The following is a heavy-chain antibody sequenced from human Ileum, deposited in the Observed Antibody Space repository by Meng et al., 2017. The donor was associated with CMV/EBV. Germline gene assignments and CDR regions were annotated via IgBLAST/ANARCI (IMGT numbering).Heavy chain of an antibody. D-gene: IGHD3-22*01. CDR2: IYSNGNT. J-gene: IGHJ4*02. Sequence: FSVSTNYMSWVRQAPGKGLEWVSVIYSNGNTYYADSVKGRFTISGDNSKNMLFLQMNSLRAEDTAVYYCARDRREYYYDSSGVFDYWGQGTLVTVSS. V-gene: IGHV3-53*01. CDR1: FSVSTNY. CDR3: ARDRREYYYDSSGVFDY.